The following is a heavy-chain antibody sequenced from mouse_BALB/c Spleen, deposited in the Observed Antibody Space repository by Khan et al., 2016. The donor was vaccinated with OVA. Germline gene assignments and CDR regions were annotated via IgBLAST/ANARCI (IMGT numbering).Heavy chain of an antibody. CDR2: ISYSGVT. D-gene: IGHD1-1*01. V-gene: IGHV3-2*02. J-gene: IGHJ2*01. CDR1: GYSITSGYA. CDR3: ARVNYYGYYFDY. Sequence: EVQLQESGPGLVKPSQSLSLTCTVTGYSITSGYAWNWIRQFPGNKLEWMGYISYSGVTCYPPSLKSRISITRDTSKNQFFLQLNSVTTEDTATDYCARVNYYGYYFDYWGQGTTLTVSS.